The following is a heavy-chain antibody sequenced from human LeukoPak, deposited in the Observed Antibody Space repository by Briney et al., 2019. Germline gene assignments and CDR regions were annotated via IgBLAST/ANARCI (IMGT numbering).Heavy chain of an antibody. CDR3: ASAPYSYYYYYMDV. J-gene: IGHJ6*03. CDR1: GGSISSYY. CDR2: IYTSGST. Sequence: SETLSLTCTVSGGSISSYYWSWIRQPPGKGLEWIGYIYTSGSTNYNPSLKSRVTMSVDTSKNQFSLKLSSVTAADTAVYYCASAPYSYYYYYMDVWGKGTTVTVSS. D-gene: IGHD2-21*01. V-gene: IGHV4-4*08.